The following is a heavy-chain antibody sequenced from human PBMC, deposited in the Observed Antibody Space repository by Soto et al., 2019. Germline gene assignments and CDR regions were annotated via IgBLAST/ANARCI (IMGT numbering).Heavy chain of an antibody. J-gene: IGHJ6*02. CDR1: GFTFSSYA. D-gene: IGHD3-22*01. CDR2: ISYDGSNK. Sequence: QVQLVESGGGVVQPGRSLRLSCAASGFTFSSYAMHWVRQAPGKGLEWVAVISYDGSNKYYADSVKGRFTISRDNSKNTLYLQMNSLRAEDTAVYYCARDYYDSSGYYGYYYYGMDVGGQGTTVTVSS. CDR3: ARDYYDSSGYYGYYYYGMDV. V-gene: IGHV3-30-3*01.